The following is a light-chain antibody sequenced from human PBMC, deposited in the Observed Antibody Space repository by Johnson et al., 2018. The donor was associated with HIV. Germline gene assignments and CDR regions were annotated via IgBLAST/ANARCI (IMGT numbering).Light chain of an antibody. CDR3: GTWDSSLSAVV. V-gene: IGLV1-51*01. J-gene: IGLJ1*01. CDR1: TSNIGNND. Sequence: QSVLTQPPSVSAAPGQKVTFSCSGSTSNIGNNDVSWYRHLPGTAPKLLIYDNNKRPSGIPDRFSGSKSGTSATLGITGLQTGDEADYYCGTWDSSLSAVVFGTGTKVTVL. CDR2: DNN.